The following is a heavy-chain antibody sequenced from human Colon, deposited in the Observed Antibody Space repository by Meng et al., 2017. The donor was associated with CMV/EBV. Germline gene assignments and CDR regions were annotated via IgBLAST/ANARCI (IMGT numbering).Heavy chain of an antibody. Sequence: SGFTFSSYWMHWVRRAPGKGLVWVARIKSKIDGGTTDYAAPVKGRFTLSRDDSKNTVFLQMNSLKTEDTAMYYCTTSGFSYGHDGYWGQGTLVTVSS. D-gene: IGHD5-18*01. CDR2: IKSKIDGGTT. CDR1: GFTFSSYW. CDR3: TTSGFSYGHDGY. J-gene: IGHJ4*02. V-gene: IGHV3-15*07.